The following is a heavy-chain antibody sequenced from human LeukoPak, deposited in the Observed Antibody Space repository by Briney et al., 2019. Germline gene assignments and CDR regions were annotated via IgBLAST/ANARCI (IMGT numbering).Heavy chain of an antibody. CDR3: AREEGSSYYFDY. D-gene: IGHD6-6*01. Sequence: ASVKVSCKASGGTFSSYAISWVRQAPGQGLEWMGIINPSGGSTSYAQKFQGRVTMTRDTSTSTVYMELSSLRSEDTAVYYCAREEGSSYYFDYWGQGTLVTVSS. CDR2: INPSGGST. CDR1: GGTFSSYA. V-gene: IGHV1-46*01. J-gene: IGHJ4*02.